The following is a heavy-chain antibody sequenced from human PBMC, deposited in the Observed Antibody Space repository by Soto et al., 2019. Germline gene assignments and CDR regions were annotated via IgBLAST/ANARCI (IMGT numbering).Heavy chain of an antibody. D-gene: IGHD5-18*01. V-gene: IGHV3-21*01. CDR3: ARDSSPIYSYGPAVDY. J-gene: IGHJ4*02. CDR2: ISSSSSYI. Sequence: GGSLRLSCAASGFTFSSYSMNWVRQAPGKGLEWVSSISSSSSYIYYADSVKGRFTTSRDNAKNSLYLQMNSLRAEDTAVYYCARDSSPIYSYGPAVDYWGQGTLVTVSS. CDR1: GFTFSSYS.